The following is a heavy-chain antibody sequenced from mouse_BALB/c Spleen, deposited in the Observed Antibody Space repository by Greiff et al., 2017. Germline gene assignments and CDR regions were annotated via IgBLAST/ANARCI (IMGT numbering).Heavy chain of an antibody. J-gene: IGHJ1*01. D-gene: IGHD2-3*01. Sequence: EVQLQQSGAELVKPGASVKLSCTASGFNIKDTYMHWVKQRPEQGLEWIGRIDPANGNTKYDPKFQGKATITEDTSSNTAYLQLSSLTSEDTAVYYCARPIDGYYWYFDGGGAGTTVTVAA. CDR1: GFNIKDTY. V-gene: IGHV14-3*02. CDR3: ARPIDGYYWYFDG. CDR2: IDPANGNT.